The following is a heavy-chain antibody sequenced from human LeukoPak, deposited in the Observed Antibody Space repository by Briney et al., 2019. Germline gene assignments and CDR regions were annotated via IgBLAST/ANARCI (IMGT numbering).Heavy chain of an antibody. J-gene: IGHJ4*02. Sequence: GGSLRLSCAASGFTFDDYAMHWVRQAPGKGLEWVSGISWNSGSIGYADSVKGRFTISRDNAKNSLYLQMNSLRAEDTAVYYCARPYYYDMAFDYWGQGTLVTVSS. D-gene: IGHD3-22*01. V-gene: IGHV3-9*01. CDR2: ISWNSGSI. CDR3: ARPYYYDMAFDY. CDR1: GFTFDDYA.